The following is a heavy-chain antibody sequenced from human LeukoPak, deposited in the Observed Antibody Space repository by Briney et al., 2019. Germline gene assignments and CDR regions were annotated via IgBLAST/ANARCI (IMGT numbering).Heavy chain of an antibody. V-gene: IGHV3-21*01. CDR1: GFTFSSYS. CDR2: ISSSSSYI. J-gene: IGHJ5*02. D-gene: IGHD3-10*01. Sequence: GGSLGLSCAASGFTFSSYSMNWVRQAPGKGLEWVSSISSSSSYIYYADSVKGRFTISRDNAKNSLYLQMNSLRAEDTAVYYCARDLRGVTTPVGNWFDPWGQGTLVTVSS. CDR3: ARDLRGVTTPVGNWFDP.